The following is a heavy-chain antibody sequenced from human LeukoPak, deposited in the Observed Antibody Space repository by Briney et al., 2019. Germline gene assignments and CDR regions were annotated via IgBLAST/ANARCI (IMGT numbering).Heavy chain of an antibody. CDR1: GFTFSSYE. CDR2: ISSSGSTI. Sequence: PGGSLRLSCAASGFTFSSYEVNWVRQAPAKGLEWVSYISSSGSTIYYADSVKGRFTISRDNAKNSLYLQMNSLRAEDTAVYYCARGPEGYCSGGSCYGGWFDPWGQGTLVTVSS. CDR3: ARGPEGYCSGGSCYGGWFDP. D-gene: IGHD2-15*01. V-gene: IGHV3-48*03. J-gene: IGHJ5*02.